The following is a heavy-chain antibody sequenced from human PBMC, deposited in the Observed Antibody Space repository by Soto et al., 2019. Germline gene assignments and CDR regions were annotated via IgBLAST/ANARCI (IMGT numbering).Heavy chain of an antibody. Sequence: QVQLVESGGGLVKPGGSLRLSCAASGFTFSDYYMSWIRQAPGKGLEWVSYISSSSSYTNYADSVKGRFTISRDNAKNSMYLQMNSLRAEDTAVYYCARERRELLWYYGMDVWGQGTTVTVSS. CDR3: ARERRELLWYYGMDV. D-gene: IGHD1-26*01. J-gene: IGHJ6*02. CDR1: GFTFSDYY. V-gene: IGHV3-11*05. CDR2: ISSSSSYT.